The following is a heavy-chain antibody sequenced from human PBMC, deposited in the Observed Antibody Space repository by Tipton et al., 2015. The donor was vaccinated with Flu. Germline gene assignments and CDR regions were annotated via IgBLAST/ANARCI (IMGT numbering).Heavy chain of an antibody. J-gene: IGHJ3*02. CDR1: GYTFTSYD. CDR2: MNPNSGNT. D-gene: IGHD5-12*01. Sequence: QVQLVQSGAEVRKPGASVKVSCKASGYTFTSYDINWVRQATGQGLEWMGWMNPNSGNTGYAQKFQGRVTMTRDTSIRTAYMELRSLRTEDTAVYYCARFPGRGYSGRDAFDIWGQGTMVTVS. CDR3: ARFPGRGYSGRDAFDI. V-gene: IGHV1-8*01.